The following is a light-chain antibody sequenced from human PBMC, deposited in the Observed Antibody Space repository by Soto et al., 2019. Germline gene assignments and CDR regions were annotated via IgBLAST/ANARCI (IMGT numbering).Light chain of an antibody. J-gene: IGKJ1*01. CDR3: QQYNNWPPWT. CDR1: QSVSSN. V-gene: IGKV3-15*01. Sequence: EIVLTQSPGTLSLSPGERATPSCRASQSVSSNLAWYQQKPGQAPRLLIYGASTRATGIPARFSGSGSGTEFTLTLSSLQSEDFAVYYCQQYNNWPPWTFGQGTKVDNK. CDR2: GAS.